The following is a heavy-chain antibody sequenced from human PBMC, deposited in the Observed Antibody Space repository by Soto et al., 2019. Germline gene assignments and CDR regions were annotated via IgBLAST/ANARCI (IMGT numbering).Heavy chain of an antibody. V-gene: IGHV1-69*01. D-gene: IGHD3-22*01. Sequence: QVILAQSGAEVKKPGSSVKVSCKVSGGSFSSFSINWVRQAPGQRFEWMGGIIPILGTANFTQKFQDRVTFTAYESTATAYMTLSSLTSEDTAFYYCTSFDSNGYYPQNHYWGPGTQVTVSS. CDR3: TSFDSNGYYPQNHY. CDR2: IIPILGTA. J-gene: IGHJ4*02. CDR1: GGSFSSFS.